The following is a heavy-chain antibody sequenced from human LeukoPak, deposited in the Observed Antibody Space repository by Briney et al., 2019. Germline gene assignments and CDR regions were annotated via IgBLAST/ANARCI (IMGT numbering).Heavy chain of an antibody. D-gene: IGHD4-17*01. J-gene: IGHJ5*01. CDR1: GASNGSYF. CDR2: IYYGGGT. CDR3: ARERGDYDSDNWFDS. V-gene: IGHV4-59*01. Sequence: NSSETLSLTCTVSGASNGSYFWSWIRQHPGKGLEWIGYIYYGGGTNYNPSFESRITISVDTSKNRISLNLTSVTASDTAIYYCARERGDYDSDNWFDSWGQGTLVTVSS.